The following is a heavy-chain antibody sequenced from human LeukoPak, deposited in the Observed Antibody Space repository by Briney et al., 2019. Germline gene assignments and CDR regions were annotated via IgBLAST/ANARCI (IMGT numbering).Heavy chain of an antibody. CDR2: IIPIFGTA. V-gene: IGHV1-69*06. J-gene: IGHJ4*02. CDR3: AYTGPLRYFVD. Sequence: ASVKVSCKASGYTFTSYGISWVRQAPGQGLEWMGGIIPIFGTANYAQKFQGRVTITADKSTSTAYMELSSLRSEDTAVYYCAYTGPLRYFVDWGQGTLVTVSS. CDR1: GYTFTSYG. D-gene: IGHD3-9*01.